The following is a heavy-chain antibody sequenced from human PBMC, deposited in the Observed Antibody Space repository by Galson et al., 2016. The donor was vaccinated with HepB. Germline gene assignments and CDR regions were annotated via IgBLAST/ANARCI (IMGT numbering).Heavy chain of an antibody. J-gene: IGHJ4*02. D-gene: IGHD6-19*01. Sequence: SLRLSCAASGFIVSNDYMNWVRQAPGKGLEWLSVSYADGRTYYAESVRGRFTISRDNAKNSLYLRMNSLRAEDTAVYYCARDMSSGWYWVYFDYWGQGTLVTVSS. CDR2: SYADGRT. CDR1: GFIVSNDY. V-gene: IGHV3-53*01. CDR3: ARDMSSGWYWVYFDY.